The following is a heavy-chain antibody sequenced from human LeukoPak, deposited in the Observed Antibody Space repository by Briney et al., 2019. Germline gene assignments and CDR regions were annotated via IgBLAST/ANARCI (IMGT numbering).Heavy chain of an antibody. CDR3: ARTDYYDSSGYYYWSDAFDI. CDR1: GYSFTSYW. CDR2: IYPGYSDT. V-gene: IGHV5-51*01. D-gene: IGHD3-22*01. J-gene: IGHJ3*02. Sequence: GESLKISCKGSGYSFTSYWIGWVRQMPGKGLEWMGIIYPGYSDTRYSPSFQGQVTISADKSISTAYLQWSSLKASDTAMYYCARTDYYDSSGYYYWSDAFDIWGQGTMVTVSS.